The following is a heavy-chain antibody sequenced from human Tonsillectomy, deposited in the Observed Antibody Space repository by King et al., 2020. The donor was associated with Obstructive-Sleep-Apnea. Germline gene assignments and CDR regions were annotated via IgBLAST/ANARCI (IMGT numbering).Heavy chain of an antibody. D-gene: IGHD6-13*01. J-gene: IGHJ4*02. CDR1: GFTVSSCS. Sequence: VQLVESGGVLVQPGGSLRLSCAASGFTVSSCSMNWVRQAPGKGLEWVSYISSSSSTIYYADSVKGRVTISRDNAKNSLYLQMNSLRAEDTAVYYCARTDPSSSWYYFDYWGQGTLVTVSS. CDR3: ARTDPSSSWYYFDY. V-gene: IGHV3-48*04. CDR2: ISSSSSTI.